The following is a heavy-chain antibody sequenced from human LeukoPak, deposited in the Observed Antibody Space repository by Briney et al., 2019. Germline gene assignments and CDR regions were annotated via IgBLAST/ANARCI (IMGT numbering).Heavy chain of an antibody. CDR1: GFNLYNAG. CDR2: ISGSGGST. J-gene: IGHJ4*02. D-gene: IGHD6-13*01. Sequence: GGSLRLSCAASGFNLYNAGMSWVRQAPGKGLEWVSAISGSGGSTYYADSVKGRFTISRDNSKNTLYLQMNSLRAEDTAVYYCAKDRSAAAGRSTHDYWGQGTLVTVSS. V-gene: IGHV3-23*01. CDR3: AKDRSAAAGRSTHDY.